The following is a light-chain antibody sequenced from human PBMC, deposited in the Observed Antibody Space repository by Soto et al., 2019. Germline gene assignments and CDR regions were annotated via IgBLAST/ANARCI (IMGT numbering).Light chain of an antibody. CDR2: GAS. V-gene: IGKV3-15*01. J-gene: IGKJ4*01. CDR3: QQYNNWPL. CDR1: QSVSSN. Sequence: EIVMTQSPATLSVSPGERATLSCRASQSVSSNLAWYQQKPGQAPRLLIYGASTRATGIQARFSGSGSGTEFTLTISSLQSEDFAVYYCQQYNNWPLFGGGTKVEIK.